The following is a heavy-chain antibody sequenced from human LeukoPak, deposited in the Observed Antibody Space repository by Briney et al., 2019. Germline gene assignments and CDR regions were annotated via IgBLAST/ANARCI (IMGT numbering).Heavy chain of an antibody. CDR3: ARDRSVGVLPAPPFDF. Sequence: PSETLSLTCTVSGGSINNNIHYWGWIRQPPGKGLEWIGTIFHSGNTYYNPSLKSRLTISADTSKNQFSLTLTSVTAADTAVYYCARDRSVGVLPAPPFDFWGQGTLVAVSS. D-gene: IGHD6-6*01. J-gene: IGHJ4*02. CDR1: GGSINNNIHY. CDR2: IFHSGNT. V-gene: IGHV4-39*07.